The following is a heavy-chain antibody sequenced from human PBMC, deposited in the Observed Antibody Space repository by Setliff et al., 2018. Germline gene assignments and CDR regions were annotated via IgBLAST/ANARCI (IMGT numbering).Heavy chain of an antibody. CDR1: GYTFSTYG. V-gene: IGHV1-18*01. Sequence: ASVKVSCKASGYTFSTYGLHWVRQAPGQGPEWMGMIITNTGKTSYAQKFQGRVTMTTDTSTGTGYMELRSLRSDDTAVYYCARGPKDFVVVAAAHRFDNWGQGTLVTVSS. J-gene: IGHJ4*02. CDR3: ARGPKDFVVVAAAHRFDN. D-gene: IGHD2-2*01. CDR2: IITNTGKT.